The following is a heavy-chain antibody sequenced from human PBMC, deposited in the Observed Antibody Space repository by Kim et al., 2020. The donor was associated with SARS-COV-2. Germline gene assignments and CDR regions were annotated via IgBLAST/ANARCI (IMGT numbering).Heavy chain of an antibody. V-gene: IGHV4-34*01. CDR3: ARGVGFRCGSGGSCWAGVNGMDV. CDR2: INHSGST. J-gene: IGHJ6*02. D-gene: IGHD2-15*01. Sequence: SETLSLTCAVYGGSFSGYYWSWIRQPPGKGLEWIGEINHSGSTNYNPSLKSRVTISVDTSKNQFSLKLSSVTAADAAVYYCARGVGFRCGSGGSCWAGVNGMDVWGQGTTVTVSS. CDR1: GGSFSGYY.